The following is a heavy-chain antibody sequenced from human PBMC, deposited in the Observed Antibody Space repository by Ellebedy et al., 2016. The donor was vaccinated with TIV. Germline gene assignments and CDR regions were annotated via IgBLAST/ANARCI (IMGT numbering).Heavy chain of an antibody. V-gene: IGHV1-69*13. CDR3: ARDQRTAPGLLGY. J-gene: IGHJ4*02. Sequence: AASVKVSCKASGGSFSSYTISWVRQASGQGLEWMGGIMPIFGAADYAQKFQGRVTITADESTSTAYMELTSLRSEDTAVYYCARDQRTAPGLLGYWGQGTLVTVSS. CDR1: GGSFSSYT. CDR2: IMPIFGAA. D-gene: IGHD6-13*01.